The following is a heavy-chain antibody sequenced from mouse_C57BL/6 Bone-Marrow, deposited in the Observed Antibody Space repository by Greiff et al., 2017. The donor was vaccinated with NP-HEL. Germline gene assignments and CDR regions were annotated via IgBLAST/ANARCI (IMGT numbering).Heavy chain of an antibody. V-gene: IGHV1-82*01. CDR1: GYAFSSSW. J-gene: IGHJ3*01. CDR3: ATGGRFAY. Sequence: VQLQQSGPELVKPGASVKISCKASGYAFSSSWMNWVKQRPGKGLEWIRRIYPGDGDTNYNGKFKGKATLTADKSSSTAYMQLSSLTSEDSAVYFCATGGRFAYWGQGTLVTVSA. CDR2: IYPGDGDT. D-gene: IGHD4-1*01.